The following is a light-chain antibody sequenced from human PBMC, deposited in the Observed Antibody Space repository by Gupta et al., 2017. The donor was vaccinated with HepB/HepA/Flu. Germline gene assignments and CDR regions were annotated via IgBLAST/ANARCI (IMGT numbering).Light chain of an antibody. CDR3: QQAYRFPHT. V-gene: IGKV1-12*01. CDR1: QDISDW. J-gene: IGKJ4*01. CDR2: AAS. Sequence: DIQMTQSPSSIYASVGDRVTITCRASQDISDWLAWYQQHPGKAPELLVSAASSLQSGVPSRFSGSGSGTCITLTISNLPPEDFATADVQQAYRFPHTFGGGTKLQIK.